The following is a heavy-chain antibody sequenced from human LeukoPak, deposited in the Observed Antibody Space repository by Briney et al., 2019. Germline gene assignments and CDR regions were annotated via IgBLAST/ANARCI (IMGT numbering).Heavy chain of an antibody. Sequence: PGGSLRLSCAASGFTFDEYVMHWVRQAPGQGLEWVSLINGNGDDSYYADSVKGRFTVYRDNREKSLFLHMNSLRTDDTAFYYCAKGLSSSSWYVADSWGQGTLVTVSS. CDR1: GFTFDEYV. CDR3: AKGLSSSSWYVADS. CDR2: INGNGDDS. J-gene: IGHJ4*02. V-gene: IGHV3-43*02. D-gene: IGHD6-13*01.